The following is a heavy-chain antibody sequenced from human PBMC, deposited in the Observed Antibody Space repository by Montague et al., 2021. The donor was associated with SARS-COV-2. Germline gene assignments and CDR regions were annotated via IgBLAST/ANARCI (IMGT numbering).Heavy chain of an antibody. CDR2: MSYSGSA. CDR3: ARTSDPSNFDSTGYYGAFDV. CDR1: GATISSDY. J-gene: IGHJ3*01. D-gene: IGHD3-22*01. Sequence: SETLSLTCTVSGATISSDYWSWIRQSPGKGLEWIGYMSYSGSATYNPSLESRVAISRDTSKTQFSLTLIPATAADTAIYYCARTSDPSNFDSTGYYGAFDVWGQGTTVIVSS. V-gene: IGHV4-59*01.